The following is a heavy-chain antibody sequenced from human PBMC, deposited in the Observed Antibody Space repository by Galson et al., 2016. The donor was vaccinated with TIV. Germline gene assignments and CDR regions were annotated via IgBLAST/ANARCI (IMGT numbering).Heavy chain of an antibody. V-gene: IGHV4-61*02. J-gene: IGHJ4*02. Sequence: LSLTCTVSGGSISSDGSYWNWIRQPAGKGLEWIGRVYVTGNTNYNPSLESRVTISVDTSKKHFSLKLRSVTAADTAVYYCARGPPRYSDSRGYYYSPYFDRWGQGTLVPGSS. CDR3: ARGPPRYSDSRGYYYSPYFDR. D-gene: IGHD3-22*01. CDR2: VYVTGNT. CDR1: GGSISSDGSY.